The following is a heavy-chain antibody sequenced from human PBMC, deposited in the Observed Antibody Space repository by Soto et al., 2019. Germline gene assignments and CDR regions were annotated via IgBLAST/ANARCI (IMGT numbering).Heavy chain of an antibody. CDR1: GYTFTRFG. CDR3: ARDRLHSGYDGDY. CDR2: ISAFNGAT. V-gene: IGHV1-18*01. D-gene: IGHD5-12*01. Sequence: QVQLVQSATEVKKPGASVKVSCKASGYTFTRFGISWVRQAPGQGLEWMGWISAFNGATNYAQKFQDRITMTTDTPTSTAYMELRSLRSDDTAIYYCARDRLHSGYDGDYWGQGTLVTVSS. J-gene: IGHJ4*02.